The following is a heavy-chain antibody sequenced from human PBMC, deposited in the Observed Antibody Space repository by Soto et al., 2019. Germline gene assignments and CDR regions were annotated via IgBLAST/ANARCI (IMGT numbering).Heavy chain of an antibody. CDR3: ARDQGMVRGVIPPPRTTNYYGMDV. J-gene: IGHJ6*02. Sequence: PWVSLRLSCAASGFTFSSYSMNCVRQDPGKGLEWVSYISSSSSTIYYADSVKGRFTISRDNAKNSLYLQMNSLRDEDTAVYYCARDQGMVRGVIPPPRTTNYYGMDVWGQGTTVTVSS. CDR1: GFTFSSYS. CDR2: ISSSSSTI. D-gene: IGHD3-10*01. V-gene: IGHV3-48*02.